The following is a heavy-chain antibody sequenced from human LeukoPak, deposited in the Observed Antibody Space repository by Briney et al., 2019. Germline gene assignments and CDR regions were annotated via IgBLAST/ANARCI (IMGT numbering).Heavy chain of an antibody. CDR3: ARDPSYYDSSTLDAFDI. J-gene: IGHJ3*02. CDR1: GYTFTSYG. CDR2: ISAYNGNT. V-gene: IGHV1-18*01. Sequence: ASVKASCKASGYTFTSYGISWVRQAPGQGLEWMGWISAYNGNTNYAQKLQGRVTMTTDTSTSTAYMELRSLRSDDTAVYYCARDPSYYDSSTLDAFDIWGQGTMVTVSS. D-gene: IGHD3-22*01.